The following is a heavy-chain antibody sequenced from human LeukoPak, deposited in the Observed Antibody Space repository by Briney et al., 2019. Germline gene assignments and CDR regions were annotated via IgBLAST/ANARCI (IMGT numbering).Heavy chain of an antibody. CDR3: AKEEYSSGWVDY. D-gene: IGHD6-19*01. V-gene: IGHV3-23*01. CDR2: ISGSGGST. CDR1: GFTFSSYA. Sequence: QAGGSLRPSCAASGFTFSSYAMSWVRQAPGKGLEWVSAISGSGGSTYYADSVKGRFTISRDNSKNTLYLQMNSLRAEDTAVYYCAKEEYSSGWVDYWGQGTLVTVSS. J-gene: IGHJ4*02.